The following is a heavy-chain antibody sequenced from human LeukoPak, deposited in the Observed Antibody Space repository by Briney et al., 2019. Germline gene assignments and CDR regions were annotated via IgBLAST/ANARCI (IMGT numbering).Heavy chain of an antibody. V-gene: IGHV4-39*07. J-gene: IGHJ4*02. Sequence: PSETLSLTCTVSGASISSGGYYWSWIRQPPGKGLEWIGEINHSGSTNYNPSLKSRVTISVDTSKNQFSLKLSSVTAADTAVYYCARGGRGIAAAAQFDYWGQGTLVTVSS. CDR3: ARGGRGIAAAAQFDY. CDR1: GASISSGGYY. D-gene: IGHD6-13*01. CDR2: INHSGST.